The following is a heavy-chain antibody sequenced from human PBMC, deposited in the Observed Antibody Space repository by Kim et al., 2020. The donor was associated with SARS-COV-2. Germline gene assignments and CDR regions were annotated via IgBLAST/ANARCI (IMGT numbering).Heavy chain of an antibody. CDR1: GFTFSNYA. Sequence: GGSLRLSCVASGFTFSNYAMTWVRQAPGKGLEWVSGINSGGGSTSYADSVKGRFTISRDNSKNTLWLQMNSLRAEDTALYYCAKDRGNPIFGLVRPQYGMDVWGQGTTVTVSS. V-gene: IGHV3-23*01. D-gene: IGHD3-3*01. CDR2: INSGGGST. CDR3: AKDRGNPIFGLVRPQYGMDV. J-gene: IGHJ6*02.